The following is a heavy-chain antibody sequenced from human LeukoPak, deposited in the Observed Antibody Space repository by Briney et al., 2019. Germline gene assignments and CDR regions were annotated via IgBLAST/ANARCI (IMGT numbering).Heavy chain of an antibody. J-gene: IGHJ3*02. CDR3: AREHILRFLEWLPYDAFDI. Sequence: GGSLRLSCAASGFIFSSYSMNWVRLAPGKGLECVSSISSSSSYIYYADSVKGRFTISRDNAKNSLYLQMNSLRAEDTAVYYCAREHILRFLEWLPYDAFDIWGQGTMVTVSS. D-gene: IGHD3-3*01. V-gene: IGHV3-21*01. CDR2: ISSSSSYI. CDR1: GFIFSSYS.